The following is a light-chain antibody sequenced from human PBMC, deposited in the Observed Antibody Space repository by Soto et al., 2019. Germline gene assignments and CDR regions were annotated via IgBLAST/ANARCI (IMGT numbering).Light chain of an antibody. CDR3: SSYTTSSTYV. CDR1: SSDVGAYNY. J-gene: IGLJ1*01. V-gene: IGLV2-14*01. CDR2: DVS. Sequence: QSALTQPASGSGSPGQPITISCTGTSSDVGAYNYVSWYQQHPGKAPKLMIYDVSNRPSGVSNRFSGSKSGNTASLTISGLQAEDEADYYCSSYTTSSTYVFGTGTKLTVL.